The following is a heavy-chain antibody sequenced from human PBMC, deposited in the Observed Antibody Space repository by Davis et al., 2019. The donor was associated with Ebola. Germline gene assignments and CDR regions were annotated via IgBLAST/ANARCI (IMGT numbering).Heavy chain of an antibody. Sequence: GGSLRLSCAASGFTVSSNYMSWVRQAPGKGLEWVSVLYSGGSTYYADSVKGRFTISRDNSKNTLYLQMNSLRAEDTAVYYCAKNNWNVFIMLDYWGQGTLVTVSS. CDR3: AKNNWNVFIMLDY. CDR1: GFTVSSNY. V-gene: IGHV3-53*01. J-gene: IGHJ4*02. CDR2: LYSGGST. D-gene: IGHD1-1*01.